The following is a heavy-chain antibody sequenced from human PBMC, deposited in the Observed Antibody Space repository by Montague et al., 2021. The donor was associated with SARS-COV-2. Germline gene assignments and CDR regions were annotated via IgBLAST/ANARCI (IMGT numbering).Heavy chain of an antibody. CDR2: ISSGGETT. Sequence: SLRLSCAASGFRFDSYAMSWVRQAPGKGLEWLSAISSGGETTGYADSMKGRFTLSRDNSMNTLYLQMNRLRGEDTAVYYCAKGIYMRRGVSHGMDVWGQGTTVTVSS. D-gene: IGHD3-10*01. CDR3: AKGIYMRRGVSHGMDV. V-gene: IGHV3-23*01. CDR1: GFRFDSYA. J-gene: IGHJ6*02.